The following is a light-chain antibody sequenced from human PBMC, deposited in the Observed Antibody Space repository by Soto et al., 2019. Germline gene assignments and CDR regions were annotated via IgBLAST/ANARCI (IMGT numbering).Light chain of an antibody. CDR2: ETD. V-gene: IGLV2-14*01. CDR3: SAYRRGIIV. J-gene: IGLJ2*01. CDR1: NDDVGGHMY. Sequence: QSALTQPASVSGSPGQSITISCTGTNDDVGGHMYVSWYQHQAGKVPRLILYETDTRPSGISNRFSGSKSGNTASLTISGLQAEDEAGYYCSAYRRGIIVFGGGTKVTVL.